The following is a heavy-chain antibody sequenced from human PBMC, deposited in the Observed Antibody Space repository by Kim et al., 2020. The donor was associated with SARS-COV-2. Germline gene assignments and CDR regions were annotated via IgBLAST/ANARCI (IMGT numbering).Heavy chain of an antibody. J-gene: IGHJ4*02. CDR1: GFTFGDYA. D-gene: IGHD3-22*01. Sequence: GGSLRLSCTASGFTFGDYAMSWVRQAPGKGLEWVGFIRSKAYGGTTEYAASVKGRFTISRDDSKSIAYLQMNSLKTEDTAVYYCTRDGYYYDSSGPWHFDYWGQGTLVTVSS. V-gene: IGHV3-49*04. CDR2: IRSKAYGGTT. CDR3: TRDGYYYDSSGPWHFDY.